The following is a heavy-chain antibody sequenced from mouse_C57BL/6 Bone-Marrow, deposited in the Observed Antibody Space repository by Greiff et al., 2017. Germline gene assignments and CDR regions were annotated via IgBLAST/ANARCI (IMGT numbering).Heavy chain of an antibody. CDR3: AREYGSSYWDVDV. Sequence: QVQLQQSGPELVKPGASVKLSCKASGYTFTSYDINWVKQRPGQGLEWIGWIYPRDGSTKYNEKFKGKATLTVDTSSSTAYMGLHSLTSEDSAVYFCAREYGSSYWDVDVWGTGTTATVSS. V-gene: IGHV1-85*01. J-gene: IGHJ1*03. CDR1: GYTFTSYD. CDR2: IYPRDGST. D-gene: IGHD1-1*01.